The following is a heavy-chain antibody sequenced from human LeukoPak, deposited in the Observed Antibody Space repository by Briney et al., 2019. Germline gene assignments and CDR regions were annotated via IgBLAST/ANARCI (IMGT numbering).Heavy chain of an antibody. V-gene: IGHV1-69*13. CDR2: IIPIFGTA. D-gene: IGHD1-14*01. J-gene: IGHJ4*02. CDR1: GYTFTGYY. CDR3: AASVSNFDY. Sequence: SVKVSCKASGYTFTGYYMHWVRQAPGQGLEWMGGIIPIFGTANYAQKFQGRVTITADESTSTAYMELSSLRSEDTAVYYCAASVSNFDYWGQGTLVTVSS.